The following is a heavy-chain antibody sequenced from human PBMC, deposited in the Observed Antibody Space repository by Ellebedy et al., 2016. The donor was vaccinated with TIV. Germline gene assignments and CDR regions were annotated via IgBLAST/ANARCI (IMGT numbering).Heavy chain of an antibody. D-gene: IGHD2-2*01. CDR1: GVSITTYY. V-gene: IGHV4-59*01. Sequence: SETLSLXXSVSGVSITTYYWSWIRQPPGKGLEWIGYIYYSGRTNYNPSLKSRVTMSVDTSKNHFSLKLTSVTAADTAVYYCARDPCSSNSCYDDASGIWGHGTMVTVSS. CDR2: IYYSGRT. J-gene: IGHJ3*02. CDR3: ARDPCSSNSCYDDASGI.